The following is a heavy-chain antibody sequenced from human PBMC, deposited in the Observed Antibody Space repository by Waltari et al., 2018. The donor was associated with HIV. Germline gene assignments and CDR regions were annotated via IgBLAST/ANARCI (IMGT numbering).Heavy chain of an antibody. D-gene: IGHD3-22*01. CDR2: IYRTGTT. Sequence: QVRLQESGPGLVKPSETLSRTCSVSGSSISSRYYWGWIRQAPGKGLEWIGSIYRTGTTYYNPSLKSRVSVSLNMSKNQFSLKLSSVTAADTAVYYCARDQDYYDSSGYTCYAFDPWGQGTMVIVSS. J-gene: IGHJ3*01. CDR3: ARDQDYYDSSGYTCYAFDP. CDR1: GSSISSRYY. V-gene: IGHV4-38-2*02.